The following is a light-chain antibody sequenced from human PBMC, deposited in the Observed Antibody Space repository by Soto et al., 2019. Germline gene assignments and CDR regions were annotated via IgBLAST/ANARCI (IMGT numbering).Light chain of an antibody. J-gene: IGKJ5*01. CDR3: QQYNTWPPLT. CDR2: YAS. Sequence: EIMMTQSPATLSVSPGERATLSCRASQSVRNNLAWYQQKPGQAPRLLIYYASTRATGIPARFSGSGSGTEFPLTISSLQAEDFALYYCQQYNTWPPLTFGQGTRLEIK. CDR1: QSVRNN. V-gene: IGKV3-15*01.